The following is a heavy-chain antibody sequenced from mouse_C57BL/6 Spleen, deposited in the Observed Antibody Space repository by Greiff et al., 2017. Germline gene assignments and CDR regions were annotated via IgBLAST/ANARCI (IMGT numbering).Heavy chain of an antibody. V-gene: IGHV5-9-1*02. CDR1: GFTFSSYA. J-gene: IGHJ2*01. D-gene: IGHD1-1*01. Sequence: EVQVVESGEGLVKPGGSLKLSCAASGFTFSSYAMSWVRQTPEKRLEWVAYISSGGDYIYYADTVKGRFTISRDNARNTLYLQMSSLKSEDTAMYYCTREDITTVLDYWGQGTTLTVSS. CDR2: ISSGGDYI. CDR3: TREDITTVLDY.